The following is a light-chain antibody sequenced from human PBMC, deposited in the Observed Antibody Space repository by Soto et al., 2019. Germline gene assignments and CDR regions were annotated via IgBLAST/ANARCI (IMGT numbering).Light chain of an antibody. Sequence: QSALTQPPSASGSPGQSVTISCTGTSSDVGNYNYVSWYQQHPGKAPKLMIYEVFKRPSGVPDRFSGSKSGNTASLTVSGLQAGDEADYYCSPYAGSNNYVFGTGT. V-gene: IGLV2-8*01. CDR2: EVF. J-gene: IGLJ1*01. CDR1: SSDVGNYNY. CDR3: SPYAGSNNYV.